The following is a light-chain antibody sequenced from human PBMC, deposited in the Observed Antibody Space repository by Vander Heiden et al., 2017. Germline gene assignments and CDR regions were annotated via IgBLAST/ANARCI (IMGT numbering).Light chain of an antibody. CDR1: QGLSNN. Sequence: IAMTQSPSSLSASAGDPASISCRASQGLSNNLAWYQQKPGKVPKLLIYEASTLQSGVPSRFSGSGSGTDFTLTISRLQPEDVAIYFCQKYNRAPWTFSQGTKVDIK. CDR3: QKYNRAPWT. V-gene: IGKV1-27*01. J-gene: IGKJ1*01. CDR2: EAS.